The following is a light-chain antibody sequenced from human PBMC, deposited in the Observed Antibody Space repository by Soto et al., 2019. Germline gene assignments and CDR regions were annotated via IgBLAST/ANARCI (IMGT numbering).Light chain of an antibody. CDR3: SSYTTSSTYV. V-gene: IGLV2-14*01. CDR2: DVS. Sequence: QSALTQPASVSGSPGQSITISCTGSSSDVGGHNSVSWYQQHPGKAPKLLIYDVSNRPSGVSTRFSGAKSGNTASLTISGLQADDEADYYCSSYTTSSTYVFGLGTKLTVL. CDR1: SSDVGGHNS. J-gene: IGLJ1*01.